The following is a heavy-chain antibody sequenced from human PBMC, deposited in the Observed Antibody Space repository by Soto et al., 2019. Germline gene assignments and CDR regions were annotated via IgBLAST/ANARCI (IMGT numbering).Heavy chain of an antibody. CDR3: AREVHGSSGHFDY. D-gene: IGHD1-26*01. V-gene: IGHV4-31*03. CDR2: IYYSGST. J-gene: IGHJ4*02. CDR1: GGSLSSGGYY. Sequence: TLSLPCTVSGGSLSSGGYYWSWIRQHPGKGLEWIGYIYYSGSTYYNASLKIRVTISVETSKKQFSLKLSSVTAADTDVYYCAREVHGSSGHFDYWGQGTLGTVS.